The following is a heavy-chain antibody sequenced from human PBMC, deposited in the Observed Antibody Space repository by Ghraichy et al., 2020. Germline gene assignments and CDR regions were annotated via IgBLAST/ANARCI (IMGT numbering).Heavy chain of an antibody. CDR3: TRPHPEFDY. V-gene: IGHV3-73*01. CDR2: IRSKANSYAT. J-gene: IGHJ4*02. Sequence: GGSLRLSCAASGFTFSGSAMHWVRQASGKGLEWVGRIRSKANSYATAYAASVKGRFTISRDDSKNTAYLQMNSLKTEDTAVYYCTRPHPEFDYWGQGTLVTVSS. D-gene: IGHD1-14*01. CDR1: GFTFSGSA.